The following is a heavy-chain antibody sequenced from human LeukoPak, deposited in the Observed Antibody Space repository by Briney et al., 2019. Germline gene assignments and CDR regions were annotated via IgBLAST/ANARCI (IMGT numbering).Heavy chain of an antibody. CDR3: AKARGYSGSCSGGFSAG. CDR2: IYSGGST. J-gene: IGHJ4*02. V-gene: IGHV3-53*05. D-gene: IGHD1-26*01. CDR1: GFTVSSNY. Sequence: PGGSLRLSCAASGFTVSSNYMSWVRQAPGKGLEWVSVIYSGGSTYYADSVKGRFTISRDNSKNTLYLQMNSLRAEDTAVYYCAKARGYSGSCSGGFSAGGGQGTLVTVSS.